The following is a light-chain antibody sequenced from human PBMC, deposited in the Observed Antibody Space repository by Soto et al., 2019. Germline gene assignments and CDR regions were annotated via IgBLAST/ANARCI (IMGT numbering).Light chain of an antibody. CDR2: DTS. CDR3: QQRRDWPWT. J-gene: IGKJ1*01. V-gene: IGKV3-11*01. CDR1: QSVSFY. Sequence: EIVLTQSPATLSLSPGERANLSCRASQSVSFYLGWYQQKPGQAPRLLIYDTSNRATGVPARFSGSGSGTGFNLIISSLGPEDFAVYHCQQRRDWPWTFGQGTKVEIK.